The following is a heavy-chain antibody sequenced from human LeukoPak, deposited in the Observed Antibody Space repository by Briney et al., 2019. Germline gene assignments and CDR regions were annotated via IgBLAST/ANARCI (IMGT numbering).Heavy chain of an antibody. Sequence: SETLSLTCTVSGGSISSSSYYWGWIRPPPGMGLVWIGSIYYSGSTFYPPSLKSRITISVDTSKNQSSLKLSSVTAADTAVYYRARFREHLRRMRGHVEYYFDYWGQGTLVTVSS. D-gene: IGHD1-1*01. CDR1: GGSISSSSYY. CDR3: ARFREHLRRMRGHVEYYFDY. J-gene: IGHJ4*02. CDR2: IYYSGST. V-gene: IGHV4-39*01.